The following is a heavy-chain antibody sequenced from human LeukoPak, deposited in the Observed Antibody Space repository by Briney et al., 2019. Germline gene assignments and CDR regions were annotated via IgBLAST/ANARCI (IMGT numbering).Heavy chain of an antibody. CDR2: IYYSGST. D-gene: IGHD4-17*01. CDR1: GGSISSYY. V-gene: IGHV4-59*01. Sequence: PSETLSLTCTVSGGSISSYYWSWIRQPPGKGLEWIGNIYYSGSTNYSPSLKSRVTISIDTSKNQFSLKLTSVTAADTAVYYCARDREMTTVYYYGMDVWGQGTTVTVSS. J-gene: IGHJ6*02. CDR3: ARDREMTTVYYYGMDV.